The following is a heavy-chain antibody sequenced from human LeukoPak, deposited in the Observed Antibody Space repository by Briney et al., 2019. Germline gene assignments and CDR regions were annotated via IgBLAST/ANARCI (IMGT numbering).Heavy chain of an antibody. Sequence: GGSLRLSCAASGFTFSDSWMSWVRQAPGKGLEWVANMNQDGSEKDYVDSAKGRFTISRDNARNSLYLQMGSLRAEDTAVYYCATYTHWVAGDVWGQGTTVTVSS. CDR1: GFTFSDSW. CDR2: MNQDGSEK. V-gene: IGHV3-7*01. D-gene: IGHD3-16*01. CDR3: ATYTHWVAGDV. J-gene: IGHJ6*02.